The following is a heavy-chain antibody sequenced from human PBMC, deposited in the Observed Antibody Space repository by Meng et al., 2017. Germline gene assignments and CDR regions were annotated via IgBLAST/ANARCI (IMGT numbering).Heavy chain of an antibody. D-gene: IGHD2-2*01. CDR3: AKDDAAAAIYSIDS. CDR2: ISGSDSST. V-gene: IGHV3-23*01. Sequence: GESLKISCAASGFTFSTYAMSWLRQAPGRGLEWVPAISGSDSSTYYADSVKGRFTISRENSKNTLYLQMNSLRAEDTAVYYCAKDDAAAAIYSIDSWGQGTLVTVSS. J-gene: IGHJ5*01. CDR1: GFTFSTYA.